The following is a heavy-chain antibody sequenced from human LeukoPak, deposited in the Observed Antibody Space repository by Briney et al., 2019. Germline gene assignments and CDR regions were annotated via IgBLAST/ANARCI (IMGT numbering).Heavy chain of an antibody. CDR1: GGTFSSYT. CDR2: IIPILGIA. J-gene: IGHJ5*02. V-gene: IGHV1-69*04. D-gene: IGHD3-3*01. Sequence: SVKVSCKASGGTFSSYTISWVRQAPGQGLEWMGRIIPILGIANYAQKFQGRVTITADKSTSTAYMELSSLRSEDTAVYYCARDHAGGYDFSNWFDPWGQGTLVTVSS. CDR3: ARDHAGGYDFSNWFDP.